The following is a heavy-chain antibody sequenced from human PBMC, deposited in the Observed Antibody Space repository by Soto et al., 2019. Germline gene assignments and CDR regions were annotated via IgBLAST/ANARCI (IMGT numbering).Heavy chain of an antibody. V-gene: IGHV3-48*03. CDR3: GRYSSSWYVAFDI. CDR2: ISSSGSSR. J-gene: IGHJ3*02. Sequence: PGGSLRLSCAASGFTFSSYEMSWVRQAPGKGLEWVSYISSSGSSRYYADSVKGRFTISRDNAKNSLYLQMNSLRVEDTAVYYCGRYSSSWYVAFDIWGQGTMVTVSS. CDR1: GFTFSSYE. D-gene: IGHD6-13*01.